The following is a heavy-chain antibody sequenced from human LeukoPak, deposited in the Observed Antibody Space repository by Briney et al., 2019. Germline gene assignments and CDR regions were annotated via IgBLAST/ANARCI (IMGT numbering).Heavy chain of an antibody. J-gene: IGHJ5*02. V-gene: IGHV4-4*07. CDR1: GGSISTYY. D-gene: IGHD5-24*01. CDR3: AREEEQMARGLDP. CDR2: IYTSGST. Sequence: SSETLSLTCTVSGGSISTYYWSWIRQPAGRGLEWIGRIYTSGSTNYNPSLKSRVTMSVDTSKNQFSLKLSSVTAADTAVYYCAREEEQMARGLDPWGQGALVTVSS.